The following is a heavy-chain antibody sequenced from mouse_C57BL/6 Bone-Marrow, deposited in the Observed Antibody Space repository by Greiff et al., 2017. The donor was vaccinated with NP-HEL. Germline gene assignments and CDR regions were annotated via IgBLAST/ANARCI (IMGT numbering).Heavy chain of an antibody. V-gene: IGHV1-82*01. CDR1: GYAFSSSW. D-gene: IGHD1-1*01. CDR2: IYPGDGDT. J-gene: IGHJ1*03. Sequence: VQLQQSGPELVKPGASVKISCKASGYAFSSSWMNWVRQRPGKGLGWIGRIYPGDGDTNYNGKFKGKATLTADKSSSTAYMQLSSLTSEDSAVYFCARSGITTVVDWYFDVWGTGTTVTVSS. CDR3: ARSGITTVVDWYFDV.